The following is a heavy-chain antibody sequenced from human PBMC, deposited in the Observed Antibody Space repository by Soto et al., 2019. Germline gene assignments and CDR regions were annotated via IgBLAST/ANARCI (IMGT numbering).Heavy chain of an antibody. CDR3: ARESYYGSGATVVAY. V-gene: IGHV4-59*01. Sequence: QVQLQESGPGLVRPSETLSLTCTVSGGSISGYYWSWTRQPPGKGLEWIGYIYYSGTTSYNPSLNRRVTMSVDTSKNQFSLKVNSVTAADTAVYYCARESYYGSGATVVAYWGQGTLVTVSS. J-gene: IGHJ4*02. CDR2: IYYSGTT. CDR1: GGSISGYY. D-gene: IGHD3-10*01.